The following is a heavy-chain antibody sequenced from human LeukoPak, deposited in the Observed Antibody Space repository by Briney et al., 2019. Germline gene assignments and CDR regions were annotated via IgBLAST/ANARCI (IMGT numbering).Heavy chain of an antibody. D-gene: IGHD3-16*01. CDR2: INAGNGNT. V-gene: IGHV1-3*01. Sequence: ASVKVSCKASGYTFTGYAMHWVRQAPGQRLEWMGWINAGNGNTKYSQKFQGRVTITRDTSASTAYMELSSLRSDDTAVYYCARDLAPYDHNTYSFWGQGTLVTVSS. J-gene: IGHJ4*02. CDR1: GYTFTGYA. CDR3: ARDLAPYDHNTYSF.